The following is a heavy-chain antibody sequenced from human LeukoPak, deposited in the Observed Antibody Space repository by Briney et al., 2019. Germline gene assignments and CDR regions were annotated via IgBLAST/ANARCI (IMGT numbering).Heavy chain of an antibody. CDR3: ARDEIAVAGFGTFDY. V-gene: IGHV1-69*13. Sequence: SVKVSCKASGDTFSNSAFSWVRQAPGQGLEWMGGIIPIFGTPNYAQKFQGRVTISADESTSTVYMELSSLRSEDTAVFYCARDEIAVAGFGTFDYWGQGTLVTVSS. J-gene: IGHJ4*02. CDR1: GDTFSNSA. CDR2: IIPIFGTP. D-gene: IGHD6-19*01.